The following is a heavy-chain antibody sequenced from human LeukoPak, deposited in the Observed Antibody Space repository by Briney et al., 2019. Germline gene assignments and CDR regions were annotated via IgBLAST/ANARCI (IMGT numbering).Heavy chain of an antibody. V-gene: IGHV1-2*02. CDR2: IIPNSGGT. CDR1: GYTFTGYY. Sequence: GASVKVSCKASGYTFTGYYMHWVRQAPGQGLEWMGWIIPNSGGTNYAQKFQGRVTMTRDTSISTAYMELSRLRSDDTAVYYCARVVTIFGVANRGYYFDYWGQGTLVTVSS. CDR3: ARVVTIFGVANRGYYFDY. J-gene: IGHJ4*02. D-gene: IGHD3-3*01.